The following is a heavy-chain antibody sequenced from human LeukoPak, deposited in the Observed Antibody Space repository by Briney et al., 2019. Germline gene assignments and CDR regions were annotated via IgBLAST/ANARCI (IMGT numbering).Heavy chain of an antibody. D-gene: IGHD6-19*01. CDR1: GHTFTGFY. CDR2: INPNSGGT. J-gene: IGHJ4*02. Sequence: ASVKVSCKAFGHTFTGFYMHWVRQAPGQGLEWMGWINPNSGGTNYAQKFQGRVTMTRDTSISTAYMELSRLRSDDTAVYYCARDPRVAVTRLDFWGQGTMVTVSS. V-gene: IGHV1-2*02. CDR3: ARDPRVAVTRLDF.